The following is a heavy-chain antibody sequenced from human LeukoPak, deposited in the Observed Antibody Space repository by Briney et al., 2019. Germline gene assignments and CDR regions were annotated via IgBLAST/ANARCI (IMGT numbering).Heavy chain of an antibody. Sequence: QPGGPLRLSCAGSGFTFSNYAMTWVRQAPGKGLEWVSGISDNGGSPFHADSVKGRFTISRDNSQNTLYLQMSSLRPDDTAVYYCAKAGAQRYYDSWGRGTMVTVSA. V-gene: IGHV3-23*01. CDR1: GFTFSNYA. D-gene: IGHD3-22*01. CDR2: ISDNGGSP. CDR3: AKAGAQRYYDS. J-gene: IGHJ3*01.